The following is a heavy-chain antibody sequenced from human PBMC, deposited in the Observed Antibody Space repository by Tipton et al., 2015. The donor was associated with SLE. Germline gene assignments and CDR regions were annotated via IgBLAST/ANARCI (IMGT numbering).Heavy chain of an antibody. V-gene: IGHV4-4*02. CDR3: ARHFSRDPDY. D-gene: IGHD3-3*02. CDR2: VSHRGNT. J-gene: IGHJ4*02. CDR1: GGSITDNW. Sequence: TLSLTCAVSGGSITDNWWSWVRQPPGKGLEWIGEVSHRGNTNYNPSLESRLTISVDKSSSQVSLKLSSVTAADTALYYCARHFSRDPDYWGQGTLVTVSS.